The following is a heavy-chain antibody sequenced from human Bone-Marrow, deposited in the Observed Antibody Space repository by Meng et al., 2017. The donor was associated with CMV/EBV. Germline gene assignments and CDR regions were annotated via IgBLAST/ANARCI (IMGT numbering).Heavy chain of an antibody. CDR2: IYTSGRT. V-gene: IGHV4-4*07. CDR1: SYY. J-gene: IGHJ5*02. CDR3: AREVVVVPAAIAVRPYNWFDP. Sequence: SYYWSWIRQPAGKGLEWIGRIYTSGRTNYNPSLKSRVTMSVDTSKNQFPLKLSSVTAAGTAVYYCAREVVVVPAAIAVRPYNWFDPWGQGTLVTVSS. D-gene: IGHD2-2*02.